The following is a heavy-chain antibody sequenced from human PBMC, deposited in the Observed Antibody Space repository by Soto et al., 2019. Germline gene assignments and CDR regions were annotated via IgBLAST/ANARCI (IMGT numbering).Heavy chain of an antibody. CDR1: GFTFSSYA. CDR3: AKSRNWNDALDV. CDR2: ISGSGGST. D-gene: IGHD1-1*01. V-gene: IGHV3-23*01. J-gene: IGHJ6*02. Sequence: HPGGSLRLSCAASGFTFSSYAMSWVRQAPGKGLEWVSAISGSGGSTYYADSVKGRFTISRDNSKNTLYLQMNSLRAEDTAVYYCAKSRNWNDALDVWGQGTTVTVSS.